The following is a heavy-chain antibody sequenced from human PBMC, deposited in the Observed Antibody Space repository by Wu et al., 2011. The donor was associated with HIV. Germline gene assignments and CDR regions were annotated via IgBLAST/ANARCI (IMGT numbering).Heavy chain of an antibody. CDR3: ARGLRGRGYQLTEWFDP. Sequence: QVQLVQSGAEVKKPGASVKVSCKASGYTFTGYYTHWVRQAPGQGLEWMGWINPNSGGTNYAQKFQGRVTMTRDTSISTAYMELSRLRSDDTAVYYCARGLRGRGYQLTEWFDPWGQGTLVTVSS. J-gene: IGHJ5*02. V-gene: IGHV1-2*02. D-gene: IGHD2-2*01. CDR1: GYTFTGYY. CDR2: INPNSGGT.